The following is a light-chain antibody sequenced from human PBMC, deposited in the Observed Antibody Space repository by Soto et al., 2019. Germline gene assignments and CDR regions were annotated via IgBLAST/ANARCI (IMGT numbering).Light chain of an antibody. CDR1: QSVSSSY. CDR3: QQYSSWLWT. CDR2: GAS. Sequence: EIVITQSPPALSVSPGETAPGYCGASQSVSSSYLAWYQQKPGQAPRLLIYGASNRATGVPARISGSVSGTEFTLTIASLQSEDFAVYYCQQYSSWLWTFGQGTKVDIK. V-gene: IGKV3-15*01. J-gene: IGKJ1*01.